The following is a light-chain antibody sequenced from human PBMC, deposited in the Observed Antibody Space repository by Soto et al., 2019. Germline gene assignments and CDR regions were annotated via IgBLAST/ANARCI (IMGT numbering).Light chain of an antibody. J-gene: IGKJ2*01. CDR2: LGS. Sequence: EIVMTQSPPSLTVTPGEPASISCRSSQRLLHSNGNTFLDWYLQKPGQSPQLLIYLGSNRASGVPDRVSGSEAGTDFTLKISRVEAEDVGVYYCMQALQTPYTFGQGPKLEI. CDR3: MQALQTPYT. CDR1: QRLLHSNGNTF. V-gene: IGKV2-28*01.